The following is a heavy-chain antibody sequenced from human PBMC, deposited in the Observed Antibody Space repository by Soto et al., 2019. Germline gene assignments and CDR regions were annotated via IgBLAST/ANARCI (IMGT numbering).Heavy chain of an antibody. CDR3: AKDLGDCSSASCYFGYYYYYGMDV. CDR1: GFTFSSYG. Sequence: GGSLRLSCVASGFTFSSYGMHWVRQAPGKGLEWVAVISYDGSNKYYADSVKGRFTISRDNSKNTLYLQMNSLRAEDTAVYYCAKDLGDCSSASCYFGYYYYYGMDVWGQGTTVTVSS. D-gene: IGHD2-2*01. V-gene: IGHV3-30*18. J-gene: IGHJ6*02. CDR2: ISYDGSNK.